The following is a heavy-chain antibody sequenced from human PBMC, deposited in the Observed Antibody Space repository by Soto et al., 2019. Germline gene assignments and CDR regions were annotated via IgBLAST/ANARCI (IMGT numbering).Heavy chain of an antibody. CDR1: GGSVSSGSYY. CDR3: ARSNLPLWLRGFDY. CDR2: IYYSGST. D-gene: IGHD5-18*01. J-gene: IGHJ4*02. V-gene: IGHV4-61*01. Sequence: SETLSLTCTVSGGSVSSGSYYWSWIRQPPGKGLEWIGYIYYSGSTNYNPSLKSRVTISVDTSKNQFSLKLSSVTAADTAVYYCARSNLPLWLRGFDYWGQGTLVTVSS.